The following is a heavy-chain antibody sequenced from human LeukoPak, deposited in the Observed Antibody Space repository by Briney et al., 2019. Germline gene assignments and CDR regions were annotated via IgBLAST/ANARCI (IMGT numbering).Heavy chain of an antibody. CDR3: ARLGTMIPQPTYYMDV. Sequence: PGGSLRLSCAASGFTFSSYSMNWVRQAPGKGLEWVSYISSSSSTIYYADSVKGRFTISRDNAKNSLYLQMNSLRAEDTAVYYCARLGTMIPQPTYYMDVWGKGTTVTVSS. D-gene: IGHD3-22*01. V-gene: IGHV3-48*01. CDR2: ISSSSSTI. CDR1: GFTFSSYS. J-gene: IGHJ6*03.